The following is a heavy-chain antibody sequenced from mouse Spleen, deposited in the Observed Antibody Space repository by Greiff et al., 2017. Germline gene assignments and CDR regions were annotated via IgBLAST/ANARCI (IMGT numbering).Heavy chain of an antibody. V-gene: IGHV1-69*01. Sequence: QVQLKQPGAELVMPGASVKLSCKASGYTFTSYWMHWVKQRPGQGLEWIGEIDPSDSYTNYNQKFKGKATLTVDKSSSTAYMQLSSLTSEDSAVYYCARPTTVVEGFAYWGQGTLVTVSA. CDR1: GYTFTSYW. CDR2: IDPSDSYT. D-gene: IGHD1-1*01. J-gene: IGHJ3*01. CDR3: ARPTTVVEGFAY.